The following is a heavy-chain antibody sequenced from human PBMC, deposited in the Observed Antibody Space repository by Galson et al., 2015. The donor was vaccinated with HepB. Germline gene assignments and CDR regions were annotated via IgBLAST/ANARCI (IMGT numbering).Heavy chain of an antibody. CDR1: GFTFSSYA. CDR3: AKGPNGIVGATIKTRRDDY. V-gene: IGHV3-23*01. D-gene: IGHD1-26*01. CDR2: ISGSGGST. Sequence: SLRLSCAASGFTFSSYAMSWVRQAPGKGLEWVSAISGSGGSTYYADSVKGRFTISRDNSKNTLYLQMNSLRAEDTAVYYCAKGPNGIVGATIKTRRDDYWGQGTLVTASS. J-gene: IGHJ4*02.